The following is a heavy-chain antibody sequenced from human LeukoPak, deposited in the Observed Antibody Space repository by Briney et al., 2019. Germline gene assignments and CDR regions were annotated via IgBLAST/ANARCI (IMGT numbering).Heavy chain of an antibody. CDR2: ISNSSSYI. Sequence: GGSLRLSCAASGFTFTSYNMNWVRQAPGKGLEWVSSISNSSSYIYYADSVKGRFTISRDNAKHSLYLQMNSLRAEDTAVYYCARDHFDWCYMDVWGKGTTVTVSS. V-gene: IGHV3-21*01. D-gene: IGHD3-9*01. J-gene: IGHJ6*03. CDR3: ARDHFDWCYMDV. CDR1: GFTFTSYN.